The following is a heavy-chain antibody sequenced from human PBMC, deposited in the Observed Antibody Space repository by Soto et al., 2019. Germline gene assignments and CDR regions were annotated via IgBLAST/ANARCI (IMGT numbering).Heavy chain of an antibody. Sequence: QVQLVESGGGLVQPGGSLRLSCAASGFTFSDFYMTWIRQAPGKGLEWIAYIGSGGSPIYYADCVRGRFTISWDNSKKSLYLQMNTLRADDTAMYFCARDEYISAYWGKGTLVTVSS. CDR3: ARDEYISAY. CDR1: GFTFSDFY. V-gene: IGHV3-11*01. D-gene: IGHD6-19*01. J-gene: IGHJ4*02. CDR2: IGSGGSPI.